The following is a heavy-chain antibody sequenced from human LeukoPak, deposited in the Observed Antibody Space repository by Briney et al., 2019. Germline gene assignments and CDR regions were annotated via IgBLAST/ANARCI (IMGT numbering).Heavy chain of an antibody. CDR3: ARDPSNTSGRYQYFDL. V-gene: IGHV1-18*01. J-gene: IGHJ2*01. Sequence: GASVKVSCKACGYTFNHHGIAWVRQAPGQGLEWMGWISAYNGDTIYAQKVQGRVTMTTDTSTTTAYMELRSLTSDDTALYYCARDPSNTSGRYQYFDLWGRGTLVTVSS. D-gene: IGHD6-19*01. CDR2: ISAYNGDT. CDR1: GYTFNHHG.